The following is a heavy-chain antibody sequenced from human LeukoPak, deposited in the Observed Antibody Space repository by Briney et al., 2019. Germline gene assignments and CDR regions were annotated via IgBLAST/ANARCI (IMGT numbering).Heavy chain of an antibody. V-gene: IGHV4-39*07. Sequence: SETLSLTCTVSGGSISSSSYYWGWIRQPPGKGLEWIGEINHSGSTNYNPSLKSRVTISVDTSKNQFSLKLSSVTAADTAVYYCARGPGFSSTFDYWGQGTLVTVSS. D-gene: IGHD6-13*01. CDR2: INHSGST. J-gene: IGHJ4*02. CDR1: GGSISSSSYY. CDR3: ARGPGFSSTFDY.